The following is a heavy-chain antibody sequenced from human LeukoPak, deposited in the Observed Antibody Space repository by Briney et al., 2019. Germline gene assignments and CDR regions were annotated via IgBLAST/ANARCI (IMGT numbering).Heavy chain of an antibody. CDR2: IYYSGST. CDR1: GGSISSSYYY. CDR3: ARVVPAAKKTYYFDY. D-gene: IGHD2-2*01. Sequence: SETLSLTCTVSGGSISSSYYYWGWIRQPPGTGLEWIGSIYYSGSTYYNPSLKSRVTISVDTSKNQFSLKLRSVTAADTAVYYCARVVPAAKKTYYFDYWGQGTLVTVSS. J-gene: IGHJ4*02. V-gene: IGHV4-39*01.